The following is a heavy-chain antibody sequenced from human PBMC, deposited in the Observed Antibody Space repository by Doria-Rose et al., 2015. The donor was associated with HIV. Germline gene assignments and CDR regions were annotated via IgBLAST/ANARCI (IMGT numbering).Heavy chain of an antibody. Sequence: SGPVLVKPTETLTLTGTVSGVSLSSPGMGVSRIRQPPGKALEWLANIFSDDERSYKASLKSRLTISSDTSKSQVVLTMTDMDPVDTATYYCARIKSSRWYHKYYFDFWGQGTLVIVSA. J-gene: IGHJ4*02. D-gene: IGHD6-13*01. CDR3: ARIKSSRWYHKYYFDF. V-gene: IGHV2-26*01. CDR1: GVSLSSPGMG. CDR2: IFSDDER.